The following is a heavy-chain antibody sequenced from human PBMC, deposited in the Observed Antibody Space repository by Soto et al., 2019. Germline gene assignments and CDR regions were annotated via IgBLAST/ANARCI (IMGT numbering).Heavy chain of an antibody. D-gene: IGHD6-13*01. J-gene: IGHJ5*02. Sequence: SVKVSCKASGGTFSSYAISWVRQAPGQGLEWMGGIIPIFGTANYAQKFQGRVTITADESTSTAYMELSSLRSEDTAVYYCARVGIAAAGPNWFDPWGQGTLVTVSS. CDR3: ARVGIAAAGPNWFDP. CDR2: IIPIFGTA. CDR1: GGTFSSYA. V-gene: IGHV1-69*13.